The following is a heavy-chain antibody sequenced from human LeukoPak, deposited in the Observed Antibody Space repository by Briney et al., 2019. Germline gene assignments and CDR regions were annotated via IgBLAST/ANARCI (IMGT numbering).Heavy chain of an antibody. D-gene: IGHD6-19*01. CDR3: AREVIQYSSGWYFSDY. Sequence: RGSLRLSCAASGFTFSSYWMSWVRQAPGKGLEWVANIKQDGSEKYYVDSVKGRFTISRDNAKNSLYLQMNSLRAEDTAVYYCAREVIQYSSGWYFSDYWGQGTLVTVSS. V-gene: IGHV3-7*01. CDR1: GFTFSSYW. CDR2: IKQDGSEK. J-gene: IGHJ4*02.